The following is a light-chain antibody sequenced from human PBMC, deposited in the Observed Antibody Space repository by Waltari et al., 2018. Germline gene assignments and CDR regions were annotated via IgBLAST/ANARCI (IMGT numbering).Light chain of an antibody. V-gene: IGLV4-69*01. CDR1: SGQNSHV. CDR2: VNSDGSH. J-gene: IGLJ3*02. CDR3: QTGGHGTWV. Sequence: QLVLTQSPSASASLGPSVRLPCTLRSGQNSHVIAWHQQQPEKGPRYLMKVNSDGSHTKGDEIPDRFSGSSSGAERYLTISSLQSEDEADYYCQTGGHGTWVFGGGTKLTVL.